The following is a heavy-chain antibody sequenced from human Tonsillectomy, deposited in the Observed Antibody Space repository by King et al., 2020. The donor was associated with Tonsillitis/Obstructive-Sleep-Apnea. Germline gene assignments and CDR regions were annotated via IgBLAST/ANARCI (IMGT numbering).Heavy chain of an antibody. CDR3: AREGLY. CDR1: RFSFGAYS. Sequence: VQLVESGGGPVKPGGSLRLSCAASRFSFGAYSMNWVRQAPGKGLEWVSTISDSGDYIDYADSVKGRFTISRDNAKNSLYLQMNSLRAEDTAVDYCAREGLYWGQGTLVTVSS. V-gene: IGHV3-21*01. CDR2: ISDSGDYI. J-gene: IGHJ4*02.